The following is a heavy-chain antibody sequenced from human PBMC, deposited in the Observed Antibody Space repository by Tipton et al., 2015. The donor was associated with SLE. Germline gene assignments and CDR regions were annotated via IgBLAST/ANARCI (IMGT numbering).Heavy chain of an antibody. CDR2: IYYSGST. Sequence: TLSLTCTVSGGSISSSSYYWGWIRQPPGKGLEWIGSIYYSGSTYYNPSLKSRVTISVDTSKNQFSLKLSSVTAADTAVYYGARDLGSSGSFDYWGQGALVTASA. CDR1: GGSISSSSYY. J-gene: IGHJ4*02. V-gene: IGHV4-39*07. D-gene: IGHD6-13*01. CDR3: ARDLGSSGSFDY.